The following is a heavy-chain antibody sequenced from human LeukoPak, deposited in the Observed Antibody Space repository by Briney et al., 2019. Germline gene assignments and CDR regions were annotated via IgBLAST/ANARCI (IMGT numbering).Heavy chain of an antibody. CDR3: AKDYEQQLVHDAFDI. J-gene: IGHJ3*02. D-gene: IGHD6-13*01. CDR1: GFTFSSYG. Sequence: PGRSLRLSCAASGFTFSSYGMHWVRQAPGKGLEWVAVISYDGSNKYYADSVKGRFTISRDNSKNTLYLQMNSLRAEDTAVYYCAKDYEQQLVHDAFDIWGQGRMVTVPS. V-gene: IGHV3-30*18. CDR2: ISYDGSNK.